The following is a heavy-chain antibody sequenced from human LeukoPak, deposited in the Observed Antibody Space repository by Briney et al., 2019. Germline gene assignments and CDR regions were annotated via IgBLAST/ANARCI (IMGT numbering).Heavy chain of an antibody. Sequence: GGSLRLSCAASGFTFSSYGMQFSSYGMHWVRQAPGQGLEWVAFIRSDGRNKYYADSVKGRFTISRDNTKNMLYLQMSSLRAEDTAVYYCAKLKINYYYYMDVWGKGTTVIVSS. J-gene: IGHJ6*03. D-gene: IGHD3-16*01. CDR2: IRSDGRNK. V-gene: IGHV3-30*02. CDR1: GFTFSSYGMQFSSYG. CDR3: AKLKINYYYYMDV.